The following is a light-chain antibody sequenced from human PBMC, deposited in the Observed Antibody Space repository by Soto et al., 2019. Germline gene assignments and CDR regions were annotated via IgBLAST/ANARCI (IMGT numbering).Light chain of an antibody. J-gene: IGKJ4*01. CDR1: QSVSSY. V-gene: IGKV3-11*01. CDR3: QQRSNWPT. Sequence: PGERATLSCRASQSVSSYLAWYQQKPGQAPRLLIYDSSNRATGIPARFSGSGSGTDFTLTISSLEPEDFAVYYCQQRSNWPTFGGGTKVEIK. CDR2: DSS.